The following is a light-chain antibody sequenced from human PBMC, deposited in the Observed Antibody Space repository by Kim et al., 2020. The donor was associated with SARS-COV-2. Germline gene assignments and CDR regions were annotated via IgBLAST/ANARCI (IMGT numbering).Light chain of an antibody. J-gene: IGLJ2*01. V-gene: IGLV3-9*01. CDR1: NIGSKN. CDR2: RDS. Sequence: SYELTQPLSVSVALGQTARITCGGNNIGSKNVHWYQQKPGQAPVLVIYRDSNRPSGIPERFSGSNSGNRATLTISRAQAGDEADYYCQVWDRSRVVFGGGTQLTVL. CDR3: QVWDRSRVV.